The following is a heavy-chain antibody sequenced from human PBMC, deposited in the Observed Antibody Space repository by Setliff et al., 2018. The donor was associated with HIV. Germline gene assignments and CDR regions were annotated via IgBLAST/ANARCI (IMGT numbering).Heavy chain of an antibody. V-gene: IGHV5-51*01. J-gene: IGHJ3*02. D-gene: IGHD6-13*01. CDR1: DYTFTTYW. CDR3: ARRDGRSMNAFEI. CDR2: IYPDDSNI. Sequence: GESLTLSCKAVDYTFTTYWIGWVRQMPGEGLEWMGIIYPDDSNIKYNPSFQNQVTISADKSISTAYLQVHNLKASDTATYYCARRDGRSMNAFEIWGPGTMGT.